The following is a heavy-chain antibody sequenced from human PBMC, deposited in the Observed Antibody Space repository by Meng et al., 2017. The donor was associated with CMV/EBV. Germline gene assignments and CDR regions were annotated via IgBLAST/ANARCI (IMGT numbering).Heavy chain of an antibody. D-gene: IGHD2-2*01. CDR1: GFTFSSYS. CDR3: ATNPIVVVPAAIS. CDR2: ISSSSSYI. V-gene: IGHV3-21*01. J-gene: IGHJ4*02. Sequence: AGSGFTFSSYSMNWVRQAPGKGLGWVSSISSSSSYIYYADSVKGRFTISRDNAKNSLYLQMNSLRAEDTAVYYCATNPIVVVPAAISWGQGTLVTVSS.